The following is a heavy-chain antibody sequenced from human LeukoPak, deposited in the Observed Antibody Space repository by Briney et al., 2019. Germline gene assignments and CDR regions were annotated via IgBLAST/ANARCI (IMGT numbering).Heavy chain of an antibody. CDR2: IKSKTVGGTT. CDR3: TTGTSLYYDFWSGYPVGMDV. Sequence: GGSLRLSCAASGFTFSNAWMSWVRQAPGKGLEWVGRIKSKTVGGTTDYAAPVKGRFTISRDDSKNTLYLQMNSLKTEDTAVYYCTTGTSLYYDFWSGYPVGMDVWGQGTTVTVSS. CDR1: GFTFSNAW. J-gene: IGHJ6*02. V-gene: IGHV3-15*01. D-gene: IGHD3-3*01.